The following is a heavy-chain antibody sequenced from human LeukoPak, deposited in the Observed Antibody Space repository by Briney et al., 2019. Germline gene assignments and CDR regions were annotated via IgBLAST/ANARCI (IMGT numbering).Heavy chain of an antibody. CDR1: GFTVSSNY. CDR2: IYSGGST. J-gene: IGHJ5*02. D-gene: IGHD2-15*01. V-gene: IGHV3-66*01. CDR3: ATDCSGGSCYVS. Sequence: GGSLRLSCAASGFTVSSNYMSWVRQAPGKVLEWVSVIYSGGSTYYADSVKGRFTISRDNSKNTLYLQMNSLRAEDTAVYYCATDCSGGSCYVSWGQGTLVTVSS.